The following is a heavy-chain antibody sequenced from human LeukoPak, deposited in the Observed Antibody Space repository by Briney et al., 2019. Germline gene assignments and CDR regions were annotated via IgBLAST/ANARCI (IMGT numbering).Heavy chain of an antibody. CDR3: ARTDYGDYVSDGYYFDY. D-gene: IGHD4-17*01. V-gene: IGHV3-7*01. CDR1: GFTFSSYW. CDR2: IKQDGSEK. Sequence: QPGGSLRLSCAASGFTFSSYWMSWVRQAPGKGLEWVANIKQDGSEKYYVDPVKGRFTISRDNAKNSLYLQMNSLRAEDTAVYYCARTDYGDYVSDGYYFDYWGQGTLVTVSS. J-gene: IGHJ4*02.